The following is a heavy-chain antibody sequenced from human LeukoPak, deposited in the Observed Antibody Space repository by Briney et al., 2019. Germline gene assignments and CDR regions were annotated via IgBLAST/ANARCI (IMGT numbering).Heavy chain of an antibody. D-gene: IGHD6-13*01. CDR1: GASISSGDW. V-gene: IGHV4-4*02. CDR2: IHHSGTS. J-gene: IGHJ5*02. CDR3: ASLMGSGSWYSWFDP. Sequence: PSETLSLTCAVSGASISSGDWWSWVRPPPGKGLEWIGEIHHSGTSIYNPSLTRRVTISADKSKNQFSLKLTSVTAADTAVYYCASLMGSGSWYSWFDPWGQGTLVTVSS.